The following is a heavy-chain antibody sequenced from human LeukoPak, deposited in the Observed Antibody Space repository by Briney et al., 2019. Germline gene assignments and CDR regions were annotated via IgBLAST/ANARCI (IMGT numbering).Heavy chain of an antibody. CDR3: ARGRKFFDY. Sequence: GRSLRLSCAASGFTVSSNYMNWVRQAPGKGLEWVSLIYSGGTYYADSVKGRFTISRDNSKNTVYLQMNSLRAEDTAVYYCARGRKFFDYWGQGALVTVSS. J-gene: IGHJ4*02. V-gene: IGHV3-66*01. CDR2: IYSGGT. CDR1: GFTVSSNY.